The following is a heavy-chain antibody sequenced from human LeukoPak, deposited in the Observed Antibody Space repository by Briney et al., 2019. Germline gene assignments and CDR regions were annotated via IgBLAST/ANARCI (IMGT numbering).Heavy chain of an antibody. D-gene: IGHD4-17*01. V-gene: IGHV3-21*01. Sequence: GGSLRLSCAASGFIFSSYSMNWVRQAPGKGLEWVSSISSSSSYIYYADSVKGRFTISRDNAKNSLYLQMNSLRAEDTAVYYCARADGDYYYMDVWGKGTTVTVSS. J-gene: IGHJ6*03. CDR1: GFIFSSYS. CDR3: ARADGDYYYMDV. CDR2: ISSSSSYI.